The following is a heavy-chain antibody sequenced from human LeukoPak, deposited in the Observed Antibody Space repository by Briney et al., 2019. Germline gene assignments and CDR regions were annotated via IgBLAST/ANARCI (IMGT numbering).Heavy chain of an antibody. CDR3: ATTREAHNFRSHYLNYFDP. V-gene: IGHV4-39*01. J-gene: IGHJ5*02. CDR2: IYHTGTT. D-gene: IGHD3-10*01. CDR1: GDSVSSGNYY. Sequence: SETLSLTCTVSGDSVSSGNYYWGWIRQPPGKGLEWIGNIYHTGTTYYNPSLKSRVTIFVDTSKNQFSLKVTSVTAADTAVYYCATTREAHNFRSHYLNYFDPWGQGTLVTVSS.